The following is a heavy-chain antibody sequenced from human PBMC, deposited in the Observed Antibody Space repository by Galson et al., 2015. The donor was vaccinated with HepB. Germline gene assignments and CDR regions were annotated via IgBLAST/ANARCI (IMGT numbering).Heavy chain of an antibody. CDR1: GFSFSGYA. Sequence: SLRLSCAASGFSFSGYAIHWVRQAPGKGLEWVTYISYDGSRKYYADSVKGRFTISRDNSKNTLYLQMGSLRTEDTSVYYCARSDYGDYEMRYWGQGTLVAVSS. CDR2: ISYDGSRK. J-gene: IGHJ4*02. D-gene: IGHD4-17*01. CDR3: ARSDYGDYEMRY. V-gene: IGHV3-30*04.